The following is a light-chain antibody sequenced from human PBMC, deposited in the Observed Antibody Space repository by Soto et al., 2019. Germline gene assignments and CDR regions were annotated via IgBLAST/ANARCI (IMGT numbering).Light chain of an antibody. Sequence: DIVMTQSPLSLPVTPGEPASISCRSSQSLLHSNGYNYLDWYLQKPGQSPQLLIYLGSNRDSGVPDRFSGSGSGTDFTLKISRVEAEDVGVYYCMQALQTPRTFGQGTKVEI. CDR1: QSLLHSNGYNY. J-gene: IGKJ1*01. CDR2: LGS. CDR3: MQALQTPRT. V-gene: IGKV2-28*01.